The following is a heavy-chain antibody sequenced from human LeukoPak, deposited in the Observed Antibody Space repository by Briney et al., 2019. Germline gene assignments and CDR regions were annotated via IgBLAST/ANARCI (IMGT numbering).Heavy chain of an antibody. D-gene: IGHD1-26*01. Sequence: SETLSLTCTVSSGSINSYYWGWVRQPPGKGLEWTGRIYTTGATQYNPSLKSRVTMSIDTSTNQFSLNLRSMTAADTAVYYCGRQGYTASYYFLDFWSQGTLVAVS. CDR1: SGSINSYY. J-gene: IGHJ4*02. CDR2: IYTTGAT. CDR3: GRQGYTASYYFLDF. V-gene: IGHV4-4*07.